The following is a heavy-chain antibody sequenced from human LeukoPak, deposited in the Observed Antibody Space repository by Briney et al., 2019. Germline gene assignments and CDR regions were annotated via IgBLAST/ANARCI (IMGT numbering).Heavy chain of an antibody. J-gene: IGHJ3*02. CDR2: ISSSGSTI. D-gene: IGHD3-22*01. CDR1: GFTFSSYE. CDR3: ASGGYYDSSGYEITDAFDI. Sequence: GGSLRLSCAASGFTFSSYEMNWVRQAPGKGLEWVSYISSSGSTIYYADSVKGRFTISRDNAKNSLYLQMNSLRAEDTAVYYCASGGYYDSSGYEITDAFDIWGQGTMVTVSS. V-gene: IGHV3-48*03.